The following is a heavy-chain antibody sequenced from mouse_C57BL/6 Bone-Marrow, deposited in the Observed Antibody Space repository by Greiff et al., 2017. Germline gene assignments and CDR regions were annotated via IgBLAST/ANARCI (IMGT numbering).Heavy chain of an antibody. CDR2: INPSSGYT. J-gene: IGHJ3*01. Sequence: QVQLKESGAELAKPGASVKLSCKASGYTFTSYWMHWVKQRPGQGLEWIGYINPSSGYTKYNQKFKDKATLTADKSSSTAYMQLSSLTYEDSAVYYCARPPAGRGAWFAYGGQGTLVTVSA. CDR3: ARPPAGRGAWFAY. V-gene: IGHV1-7*01. CDR1: GYTFTSYW.